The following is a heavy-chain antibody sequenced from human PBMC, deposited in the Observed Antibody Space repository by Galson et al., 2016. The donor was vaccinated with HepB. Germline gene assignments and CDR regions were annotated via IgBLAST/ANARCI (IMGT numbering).Heavy chain of an antibody. D-gene: IGHD4-17*01. CDR2: IYNGKT. CDR3: ARTDYDNNYAWFDS. Sequence: SETLSLTCTVSGGSVTGYYWSWVRQPPGRGLEWIGYIYNGKTKYNASLKSRVTFSLDTSKNHFSLNLNSVTAADTALYYCARTDYDNNYAWFDSWGQGKLVTVSS. J-gene: IGHJ5*01. V-gene: IGHV4-59*02. CDR1: GGSVTGYY.